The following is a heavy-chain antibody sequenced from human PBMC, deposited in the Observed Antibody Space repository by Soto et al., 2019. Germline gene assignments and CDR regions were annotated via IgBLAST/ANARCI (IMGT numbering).Heavy chain of an antibody. Sequence: QVQLVNAGGGVVQPGRSLRLSCAASGFTFSSYAMHWVRQAPGKGLEWVAVISYDGSKKYYADSVKGRFTSSRDNSKNTLYRQMNSLRAEDTAVYYCARGGPLWAGTTGWYFDYWCQGTLVTVSS. V-gene: IGHV3-30-3*01. D-gene: IGHD1-7*01. CDR2: ISYDGSKK. CDR1: GFTFSSYA. CDR3: ARGGPLWAGTTGWYFDY. J-gene: IGHJ4*02.